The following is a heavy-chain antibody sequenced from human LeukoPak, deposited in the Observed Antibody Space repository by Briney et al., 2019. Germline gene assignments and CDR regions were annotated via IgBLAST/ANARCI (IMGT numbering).Heavy chain of an antibody. D-gene: IGHD2-15*01. V-gene: IGHV4-61*02. CDR3: ARGPGWLDY. CDR2: IYTSGST. Sequence: SQTLSLTCTVSGGSISSGSYYWSWIRQPAGKGLEWIGRIYTSGSTNYNPSLKGRVTISVDTSKNQFSLKLSSVTAADTAVYYCARGPGWLDYWGQGTLVTVSS. CDR1: GGSISSGSYY. J-gene: IGHJ4*02.